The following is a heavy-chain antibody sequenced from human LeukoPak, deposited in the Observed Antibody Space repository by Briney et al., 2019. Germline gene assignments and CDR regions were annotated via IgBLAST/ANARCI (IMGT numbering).Heavy chain of an antibody. J-gene: IGHJ4*02. CDR1: GFTFDDYA. V-gene: IGHV3-43D*03. D-gene: IGHD3-3*01. CDR2: ISWDGGTT. Sequence: PGGSLRLSCAASGFTFDDYAMHWFRQAPGRGLEWVSLISWDGGTTYYAGSVKGRFTISRDNSKSSLFLQMDNLRLEDTALYYCSKGAFGVVPVPDSWGQGTLVTVSS. CDR3: SKGAFGVVPVPDS.